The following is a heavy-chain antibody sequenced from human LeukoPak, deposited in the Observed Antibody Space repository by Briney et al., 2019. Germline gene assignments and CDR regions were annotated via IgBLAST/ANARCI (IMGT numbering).Heavy chain of an antibody. CDR1: GFTFSGYG. CDR3: AKKGYSNGWRDSYYFDC. J-gene: IGHJ4*02. CDR2: IRFDGSNK. V-gene: IGHV3-30*02. D-gene: IGHD6-19*01. Sequence: GGSQRLSCAASGFTFSGYGMHWVRQAPGKGLEWVAFIRFDGSNKYYADSVKGRFTISRDNSKLYLQMNSLRAEDTAVYYCAKKGYSNGWRDSYYFDCWGQGILVTVSS.